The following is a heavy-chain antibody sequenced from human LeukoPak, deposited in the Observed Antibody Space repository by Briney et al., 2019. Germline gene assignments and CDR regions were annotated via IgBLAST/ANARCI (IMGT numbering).Heavy chain of an antibody. J-gene: IGHJ4*02. CDR2: ISSDWSST. Sequence: GGSLRLSCAASEFTFSNAWMNWVRQAPGKGLVWVSRISSDWSSTTYADSVKGRFTISRDNAKNTLYLQMNSLRAEDTAVYYCARWGRGYSAYDPFDYWGQGTLVTVSS. CDR1: EFTFSNAW. CDR3: ARWGRGYSAYDPFDY. D-gene: IGHD5-12*01. V-gene: IGHV3-74*01.